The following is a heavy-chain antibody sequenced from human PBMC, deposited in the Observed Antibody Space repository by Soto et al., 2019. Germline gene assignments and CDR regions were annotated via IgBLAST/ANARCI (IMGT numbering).Heavy chain of an antibody. J-gene: IGHJ4*02. CDR3: ASLPYGDYRVFDC. V-gene: IGHV4-59*01. CDR1: GGSISNYY. CDR2: IYYSGNT. D-gene: IGHD4-17*01. Sequence: SETLSLTCTVSGGSISNYYWSWIRQPPGKGLEWIGYIYYSGNTNYNPSLKIRVTISVDTSKNQFSLSLSSVTAADTAVYYCASLPYGDYRVFDCWGQGTLVTVSS.